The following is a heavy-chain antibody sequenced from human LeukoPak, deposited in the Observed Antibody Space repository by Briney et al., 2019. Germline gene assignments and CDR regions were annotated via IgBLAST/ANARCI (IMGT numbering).Heavy chain of an antibody. CDR2: IYTTDST. Sequence: SETLSLTCTVSGGFIDDYYWSWIRQSPGKGLEWIGNIYTTDSTNYNPSLKSRVTISVDTSKNQFSLKLSSVTAADTAVYYCARVATIPPYYFDYWGQGTLVTVSS. D-gene: IGHD5-12*01. CDR3: ARVATIPPYYFDY. J-gene: IGHJ4*02. V-gene: IGHV4-59*01. CDR1: GGFIDDYY.